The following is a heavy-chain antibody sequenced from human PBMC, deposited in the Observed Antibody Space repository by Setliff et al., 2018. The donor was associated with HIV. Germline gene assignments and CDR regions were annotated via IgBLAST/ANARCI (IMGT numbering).Heavy chain of an antibody. CDR2: IYYSGST. CDR1: GGSISSYY. CDR3: ERGLVNLSRYYYYMDV. V-gene: IGHV4-59*01. D-gene: IGHD3-10*01. J-gene: IGHJ6*03. Sequence: KASETLSLTCTVSGGSISSYYWSWIRQPPGKGLEWIGYIYYSGSTNYNPSLKSRVTISVDTSKNQFSLKLSSVTAADTAVYYCERGLVNLSRYYYYMDVWGKGTTVTVSS.